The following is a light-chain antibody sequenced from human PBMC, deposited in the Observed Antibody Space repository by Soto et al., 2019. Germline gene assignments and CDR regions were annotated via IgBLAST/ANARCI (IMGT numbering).Light chain of an antibody. CDR1: QSISSSY. CDR2: GAS. Sequence: EIVLTQSPGSLSLSPGKRATLSCRAIQSISSSYLAWYQQRPGQAPRLLIYGASTRATGIPARFSGSGSGTEFTLTISSLQSEDFAVYYCQQYNNWPPWTFGQGTKVDIK. CDR3: QQYNNWPPWT. V-gene: IGKV3-15*01. J-gene: IGKJ1*01.